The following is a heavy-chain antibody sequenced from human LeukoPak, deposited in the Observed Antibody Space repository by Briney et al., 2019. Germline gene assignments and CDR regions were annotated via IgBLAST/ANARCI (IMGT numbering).Heavy chain of an antibody. Sequence: PGGSLRLSCAASGFTFSSYWMSWVRQAPGKGLEWVGRIKSKTDGGTTDYAAPVKGRFTISRDDSKNTLYLQMNSLKTEDTAVYYCTTEQQLVLSPFDYWGQGTLVTVSS. V-gene: IGHV3-15*01. J-gene: IGHJ4*02. D-gene: IGHD6-13*01. CDR3: TTEQQLVLSPFDY. CDR1: GFTFSSYW. CDR2: IKSKTDGGTT.